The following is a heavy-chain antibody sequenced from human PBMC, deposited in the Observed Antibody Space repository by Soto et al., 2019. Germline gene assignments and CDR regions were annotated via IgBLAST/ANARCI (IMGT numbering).Heavy chain of an antibody. D-gene: IGHD2-15*01. V-gene: IGHV3-74*01. CDR3: ARTLGYCSGGSCHYYHYYMDV. J-gene: IGHJ6*03. CDR2: INTDGSST. Sequence: EVQLVESGGDLVQPGGSLRLSCAVSGFTFSDYWMHWVRQAPGEGLVWVSRINTDGSSTSYADSVKGRFTISRDNAKNTLYLQMNSLRAGDSAVYYCARTLGYCSGGSCHYYHYYMDVWGKGTTVTVPS. CDR1: GFTFSDYW.